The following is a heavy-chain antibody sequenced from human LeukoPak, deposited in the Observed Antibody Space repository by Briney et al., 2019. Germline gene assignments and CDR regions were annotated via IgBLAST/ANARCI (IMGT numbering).Heavy chain of an antibody. J-gene: IGHJ4*02. D-gene: IGHD2-2*01. CDR1: GYTFTSYA. V-gene: IGHV1-3*01. CDR3: ARGGYCSSTSCLGITYY. Sequence: ASVKVSCKASGYTFTSYAMHWVRQAPGQRLEWMGWINAGNGNTKNSQKFQGRVTITRDTSASTAYMELSSLRSEDTAVYYCARGGYCSSTSCLGITYYWGQGTLVTASS. CDR2: INAGNGNT.